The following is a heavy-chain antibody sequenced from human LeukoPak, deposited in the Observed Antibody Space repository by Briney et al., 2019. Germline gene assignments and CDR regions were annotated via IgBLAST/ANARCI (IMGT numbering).Heavy chain of an antibody. CDR1: GFTFSSYS. V-gene: IGHV3-21*04. CDR2: ISSSSSYI. J-gene: IGHJ4*02. CDR3: ARRGTTSSWAHFDF. D-gene: IGHD6-13*01. Sequence: PGGSLRLSCAASGFTFSSYSMNWVRQAPGKGLEWVSSISSSSSYIYYADSVKGRFTISRDNAKNSLYLQMNSLGAEDTALYYCARRGTTSSWAHFDFWRQGTLVTVSS.